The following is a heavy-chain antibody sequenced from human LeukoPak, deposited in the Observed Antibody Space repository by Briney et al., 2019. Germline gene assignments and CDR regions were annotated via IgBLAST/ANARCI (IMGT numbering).Heavy chain of an antibody. V-gene: IGHV1-69*13. CDR3: ARAGYSNYIVYYMDV. J-gene: IGHJ6*03. D-gene: IGHD4-11*01. CDR2: IIPIFGTA. CDR1: GGTFSSYA. Sequence: ASVKVSCKASGGTFSSYAISWVRQAPGQGLEWMGGIIPIFGTANYAQKFQGRVTITADESTSTAYMELSSLRSEDTAVYYCARAGYSNYIVYYMDVWGKGTTVTVSS.